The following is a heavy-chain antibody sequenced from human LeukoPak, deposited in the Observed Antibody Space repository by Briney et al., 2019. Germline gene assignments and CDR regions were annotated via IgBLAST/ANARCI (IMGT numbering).Heavy chain of an antibody. CDR2: INSDGSST. V-gene: IGHV3-74*01. J-gene: IGHJ4*02. CDR3: ALCSLRYSSGWYVFDY. Sequence: QPGGSLRLSCAASGFTFSSYWMHWVRRAPGKGLVWVSRINSDGSSTTYADSVKGRFTISRDNAKNTLYLQMNSLRAEDTAVYYCALCSLRYSSGWYVFDYWGQGTLVTVSS. CDR1: GFTFSSYW. D-gene: IGHD6-19*01.